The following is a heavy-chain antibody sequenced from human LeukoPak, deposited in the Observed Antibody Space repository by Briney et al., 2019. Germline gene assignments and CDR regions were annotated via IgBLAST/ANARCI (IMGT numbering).Heavy chain of an antibody. Sequence: GGSLRLSCAASGFIVTANYMSWVRQAPGKGLEWVSVIYSGGTTYYADFVKGRFTVSRDDSKNTLYLQMNSLRAEDTAVYYCAKDGGLWVSAHWGDSWGRGTLVTVSS. D-gene: IGHD7-27*01. CDR3: AKDGGLWVSAHWGDS. V-gene: IGHV3-53*01. CDR1: GFIVTANY. CDR2: IYSGGTT. J-gene: IGHJ4*02.